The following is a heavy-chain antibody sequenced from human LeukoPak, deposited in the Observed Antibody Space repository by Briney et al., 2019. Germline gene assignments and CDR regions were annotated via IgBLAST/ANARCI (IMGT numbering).Heavy chain of an antibody. CDR3: ARADYGAIDY. Sequence: PGGSLRLSCAASGFTFSSYEMNWVRQAPGKGLEWVSYISSSGSTIYYADSVKGRFTISRDNAKNSLYLQMNSLRAEDTAVYYCARADYGAIDYWGQGTLVTVSS. CDR2: ISSSGSTI. D-gene: IGHD4-17*01. CDR1: GFTFSSYE. V-gene: IGHV3-48*03. J-gene: IGHJ4*02.